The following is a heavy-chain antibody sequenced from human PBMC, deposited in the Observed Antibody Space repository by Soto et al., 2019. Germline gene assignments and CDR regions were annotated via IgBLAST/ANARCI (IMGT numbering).Heavy chain of an antibody. V-gene: IGHV4-59*08. D-gene: IGHD4-17*01. CDR3: ARRKNYVDYAFEPTLSEMAFET. CDR2: IYYSGST. Sequence: PSETLSLTCTVSGGSISSYYWCWIRQPPGKGLEWIGYIYYSGSTNYNPSLKSRVTISVDTSKNQFSLKLSSVTAADTAVYYCARRKNYVDYAFEPTLSEMAFETWGQGTMVSVSS. J-gene: IGHJ3*02. CDR1: GGSISSYY.